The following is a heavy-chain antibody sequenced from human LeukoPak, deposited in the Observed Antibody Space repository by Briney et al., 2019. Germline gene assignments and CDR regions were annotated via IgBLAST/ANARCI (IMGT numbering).Heavy chain of an antibody. J-gene: IGHJ6*02. V-gene: IGHV4-34*01. Sequence: SETLSLTCAVSGYSITSGYYWSWIRQPPGKGLEWIGEINHSGSTNYNPSLKSRVTISVDTSKNQFSLKLSSVTAADTAVYYCARGSTRGKAARPKGVSTGAMDVWGQGTTVTVSS. CDR1: GYSITSGYY. CDR2: INHSGST. D-gene: IGHD6-6*01. CDR3: ARGSTRGKAARPKGVSTGAMDV.